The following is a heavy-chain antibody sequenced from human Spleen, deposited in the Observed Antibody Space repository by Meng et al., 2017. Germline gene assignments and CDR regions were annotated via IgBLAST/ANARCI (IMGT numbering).Heavy chain of an antibody. CDR1: GYSISSGYY. CDR2: KYHSGNT. D-gene: IGHD3-22*01. Sequence: SETLSLTCTVSGYSISSGYYWGRIRQPLGKGLECIATKYHSGNTYYNPSLKSRVTISIDTSKNQFSLELSSVTAADTAVYYCVREGEGDYYYDSSGPSNSWGQGTLVTVSS. J-gene: IGHJ1*01. CDR3: VREGEGDYYYDSSGPSNS. V-gene: IGHV4-38-2*02.